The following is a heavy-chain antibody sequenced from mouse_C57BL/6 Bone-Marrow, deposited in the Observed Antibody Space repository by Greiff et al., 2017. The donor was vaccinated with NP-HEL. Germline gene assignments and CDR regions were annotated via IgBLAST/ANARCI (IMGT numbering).Heavy chain of an antibody. V-gene: IGHV1-4*01. D-gene: IGHD4-1*01. CDR1: GYTFTSYT. CDR2: INPSSGYT. Sequence: QVQLKESGAELARPGASVKMSCKASGYTFTSYTMHWVKQRPGQGLEWIGYINPSSGYTKYNQKFKDKATLTADKSSSTAYMQLSSLTSEDSAVYYCARVPWAYYFDYWGQGTTLTVSS. J-gene: IGHJ2*01. CDR3: ARVPWAYYFDY.